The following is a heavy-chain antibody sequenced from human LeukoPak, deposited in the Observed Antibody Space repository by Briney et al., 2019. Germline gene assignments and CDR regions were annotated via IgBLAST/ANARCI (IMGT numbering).Heavy chain of an antibody. CDR1: GFTVSSNY. CDR3: ARDSVDTANYYYGMDV. J-gene: IGHJ6*02. CDR2: IYSGGST. Sequence: GGSLRLSCAASGFTVSSNYMSWVCQAPGRGLEWVSVIYSGGSTYYADSVKGRFTISRDNSKNTLYLQMNSLRAEDTAVYYCARDSVDTANYYYGMDVWGQGTTVTVSS. D-gene: IGHD5-18*01. V-gene: IGHV3-66*01.